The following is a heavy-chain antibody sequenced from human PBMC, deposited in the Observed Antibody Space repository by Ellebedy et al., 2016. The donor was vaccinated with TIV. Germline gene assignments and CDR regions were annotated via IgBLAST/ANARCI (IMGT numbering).Heavy chain of an antibody. D-gene: IGHD3-16*01. CDR3: ARDYASG. CDR2: IETGGNT. CDR1: GFTVRSNS. Sequence: GESLKISCAASGFTVRSNSMSWVRQAPGKGPEWVSVIETGGNTYYADSVKGRFTISRDNSKDTLYLQMNSLRAEDTAVYYCARDYASGWGQGTLVTVSS. V-gene: IGHV3-53*01. J-gene: IGHJ4*02.